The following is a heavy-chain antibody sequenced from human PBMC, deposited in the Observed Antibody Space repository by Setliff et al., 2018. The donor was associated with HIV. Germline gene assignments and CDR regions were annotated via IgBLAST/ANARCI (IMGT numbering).Heavy chain of an antibody. CDR3: ARAGDGSPFYYYYYMDV. Sequence: PSETLSLTCTVSGGSSSSRSYYWGWIRQPPGKGREWIGSIYSSGSTYYNPSLKSRVTISVDTSKNQFSLKLSSVTAAETAVYYCARAGDGSPFYYYYYMDVWGKGTTVTVSS. J-gene: IGHJ6*03. D-gene: IGHD1-26*01. CDR2: IYSSGST. CDR1: GGSSSSRSYY. V-gene: IGHV4-39*07.